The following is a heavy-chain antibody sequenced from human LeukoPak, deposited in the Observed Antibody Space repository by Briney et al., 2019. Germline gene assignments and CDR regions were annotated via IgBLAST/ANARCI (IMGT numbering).Heavy chain of an antibody. CDR2: ISYDGSNK. CDR1: GFTFSSYG. CDR3: AREGVATIPDY. Sequence: GSLILSCAASGFTFSSYGMHWVRPAPGKGLEWVAVISYDGSNKYYADSVKGRFTISRDNSKNTLYLQMNSLRAEDTAVYYCAREGVATIPDYWGQGTLVTVSS. V-gene: IGHV3-30*03. D-gene: IGHD5-12*01. J-gene: IGHJ4*02.